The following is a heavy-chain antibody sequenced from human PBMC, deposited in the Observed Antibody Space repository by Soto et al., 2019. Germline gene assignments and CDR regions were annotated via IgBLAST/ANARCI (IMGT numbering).Heavy chain of an antibody. CDR2: INPNSGGT. D-gene: IGHD2-8*01. CDR1: GYTFTGYY. V-gene: IGHV1-2*04. Sequence: ASVKVSCKASGYTFTGYYMHWVRQAPGQGLEWMGWINPNSGGTNYAQKFQGWVTMTRDTSISTAYMELSRLRSDDTAVYYCARQGCTNGVCLGYMDVWGKGTTVTVSS. CDR3: ARQGCTNGVCLGYMDV. J-gene: IGHJ6*03.